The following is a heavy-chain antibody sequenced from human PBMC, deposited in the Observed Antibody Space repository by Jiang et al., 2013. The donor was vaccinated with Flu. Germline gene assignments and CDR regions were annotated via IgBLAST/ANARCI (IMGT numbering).Heavy chain of an antibody. CDR2: IYPGDSDT. CDR3: ARPSRAAAGSHPFDY. D-gene: IGHD6-13*01. J-gene: IGHJ4*02. Sequence: GAEVKKPGESLKISCKGSGYSFANYWIGWVRQMPGKGLDWMGIIYPGDSDTRYSPSFQGQVTISADKSISTAYLQWSSLKASDTAMYYCARPSRAAAGSHPFDYWGQGTLVTVSS. V-gene: IGHV5-51*03. CDR1: GYSFANYW.